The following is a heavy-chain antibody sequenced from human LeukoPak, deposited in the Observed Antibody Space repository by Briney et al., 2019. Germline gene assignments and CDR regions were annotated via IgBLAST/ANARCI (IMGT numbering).Heavy chain of an antibody. CDR3: ARVLFAVVTVHGRAFDI. V-gene: IGHV1-18*01. CDR1: GYTFTSYG. J-gene: IGHJ3*02. Sequence: ASVKVSCKASGYTFTSYGISWVRQAPGQGLEWMGWISAYNGNTNYAQKLQGRVTMTTDTSTSTAYMELRSLRSDDTAVYYCARVLFAVVTVHGRAFDIWGQGTMVTVSS. CDR2: ISAYNGNT. D-gene: IGHD4-23*01.